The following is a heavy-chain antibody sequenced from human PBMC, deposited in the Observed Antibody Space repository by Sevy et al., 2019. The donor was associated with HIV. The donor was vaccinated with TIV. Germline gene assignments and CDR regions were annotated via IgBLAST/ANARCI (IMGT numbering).Heavy chain of an antibody. CDR1: GFSFDSYG. J-gene: IGHJ6*03. D-gene: IGHD3-22*01. V-gene: IGHV3-23*01. CDR3: AKRGGGHYDPDEIAYYFYYYNMDV. CDR2: ISGSGTRT. Sequence: GGSLRLSCAVSGFSFDSYGMTWVRQTPGKGLEWVSAISGSGTRTYYADSVKGRFIISRDNTKNTRDLQMNSLRAEDTAIYYCAKRGGGHYDPDEIAYYFYYYNMDVWGKGTTVTVSS.